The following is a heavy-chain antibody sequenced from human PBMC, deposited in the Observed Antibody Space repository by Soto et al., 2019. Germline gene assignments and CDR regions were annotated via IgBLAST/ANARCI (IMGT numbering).Heavy chain of an antibody. CDR3: ARSYYDILTGYPYYYYYGMDV. V-gene: IGHV1-8*01. Sequence: ASVKVSCKASGYTFTSYDINWVRQATGQGLEWMGWMNPNSGNTGYAQKIQGRVTMTRNTSISTAYMKLSSLRSEDTAVYYCARSYYDILTGYPYYYYYGMDVWGQGTTVTVSS. D-gene: IGHD3-9*01. CDR2: MNPNSGNT. CDR1: GYTFTSYD. J-gene: IGHJ6*02.